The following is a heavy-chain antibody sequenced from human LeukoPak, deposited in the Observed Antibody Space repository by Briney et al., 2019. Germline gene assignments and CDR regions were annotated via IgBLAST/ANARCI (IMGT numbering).Heavy chain of an antibody. CDR1: GYSFTSYW. J-gene: IGHJ6*03. CDR3: ARLAAAGKVNYYYYYMDV. V-gene: IGHV5-51*01. CDR2: IYPGDSDT. D-gene: IGHD6-13*01. Sequence: GESLKISCKVSGYSFTSYWIGWVRQMTGKGLEWMGIIYPGDSDTRYSPSFQGQVTISADKSISTAYLQWSSLKASDIAMYYCARLAAAGKVNYYYYYMDVWGKGTTVTVSS.